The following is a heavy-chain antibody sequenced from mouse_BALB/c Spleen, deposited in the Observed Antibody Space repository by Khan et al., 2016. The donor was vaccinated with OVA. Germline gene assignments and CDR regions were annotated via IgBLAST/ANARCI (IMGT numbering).Heavy chain of an antibody. J-gene: IGHJ1*01. CDR2: IYPRDNDT. CDR3: ARTGGAYDGYYGYFDV. Sequence: VKLQESGAELARPGASVKLSCKASGYTFTRYWMQWIKQRPGQGLEWIGAIYPRDNDTRYTQKFKGKATLTADKSSSTASMQLSSLASEDSAVYYCARTGGAYDGYYGYFDVWGAGTTVTVSS. CDR1: GYTFTRYW. D-gene: IGHD2-3*01. V-gene: IGHV1-87*01.